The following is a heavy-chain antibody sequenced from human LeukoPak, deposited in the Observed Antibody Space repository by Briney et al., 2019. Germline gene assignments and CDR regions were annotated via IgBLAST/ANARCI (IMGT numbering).Heavy chain of an antibody. D-gene: IGHD1-26*01. CDR2: ISAYNGNT. CDR3: AREVGRGFDY. CDR1: SYTFTNYA. J-gene: IGHJ4*02. Sequence: ASVKVSCKASSYTFTNYAFTWVRQAPGQGLEWMGWISAYNGNTNYAQKLQGRVTMTTDTSTSTAYMEVRSLRSDDTAVYYCAREVGRGFDYWGQGTLVTVSS. V-gene: IGHV1-18*01.